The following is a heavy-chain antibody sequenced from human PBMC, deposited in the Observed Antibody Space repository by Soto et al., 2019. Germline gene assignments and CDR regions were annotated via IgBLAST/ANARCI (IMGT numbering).Heavy chain of an antibody. J-gene: IGHJ3*02. CDR1: GYTFTGYY. CDR3: ASPHLTHDAFDI. D-gene: IGHD7-27*01. Sequence: ASVKVFCKASGYTFTGYYMHWVRQAPGQGLEWMGWINPNSGGTSYAQKFQGRVTMTRDTSISTAYMELSRLRSDDTAVYYCASPHLTHDAFDIWGQGTMVTVSS. V-gene: IGHV1-2*02. CDR2: INPNSGGT.